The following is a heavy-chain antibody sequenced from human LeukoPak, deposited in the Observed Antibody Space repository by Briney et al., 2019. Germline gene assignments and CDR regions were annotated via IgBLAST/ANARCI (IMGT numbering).Heavy chain of an antibody. CDR3: AREEFYSYGSLSTRFRSVNPLDY. Sequence: QPGGSLRLSCAASGFTFSSYGMHWVRQAPGKGLEWVAVIWYDGSNKYYADSVKGRFTISRDNSKNTLYLQMNSLRAEDTAVYYCAREEFYSYGSLSTRFRSVNPLDYWGQGTLVTVSS. J-gene: IGHJ4*02. D-gene: IGHD5-18*01. V-gene: IGHV3-33*01. CDR2: IWYDGSNK. CDR1: GFTFSSYG.